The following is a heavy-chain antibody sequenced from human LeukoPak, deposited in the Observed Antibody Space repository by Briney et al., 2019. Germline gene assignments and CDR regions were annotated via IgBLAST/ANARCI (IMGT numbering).Heavy chain of an antibody. D-gene: IGHD4-17*01. CDR1: GFTFSSYA. V-gene: IGHV3-23*01. Sequence: PGGSLRLSCEVSGFTFSSYAMNWVRQAPGKGLEWVSVITSTGSSTYYADSVKGRFTISRDNSKSTLFLQMNSLRAQDTALYYCAKAGPTVTTGIDQWGQGTLVTVYS. J-gene: IGHJ4*02. CDR3: AKAGPTVTTGIDQ. CDR2: ITSTGSST.